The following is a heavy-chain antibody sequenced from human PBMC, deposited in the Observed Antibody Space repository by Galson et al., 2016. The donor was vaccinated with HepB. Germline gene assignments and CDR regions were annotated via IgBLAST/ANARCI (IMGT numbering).Heavy chain of an antibody. CDR2: INPSGSP. V-gene: IGHV4-34*01. CDR1: RGSFSGYY. J-gene: IGHJ4*02. CDR3: VLGMGGTEF. Sequence: SETLSLTCAVYRGSFSGYYWTWIRRPPGKGLEWIGEINPSGSPNYNPSLKSRVAISVDTSKKQLSLKLSSVTAADTAVYYCVLGMGGTEFWGQGSLVTVSS. D-gene: IGHD1-26*01.